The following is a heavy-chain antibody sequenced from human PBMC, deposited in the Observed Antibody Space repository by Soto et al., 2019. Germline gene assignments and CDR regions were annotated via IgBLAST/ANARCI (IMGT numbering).Heavy chain of an antibody. CDR2: IKSKTDGGTT. V-gene: IGHV3-15*01. D-gene: IGHD3-3*01. CDR1: GFTLSNAW. J-gene: IGHJ6*03. CDR3: TTDSGNSGYHNTYYYYYYYIDV. Sequence: EVQLVESGGGLVKPGGSLRRSCAASGFTLSNAWMSWVRQAPGKGLEWVGRIKSKTDGGTTDYAAPVKGRFTISRDDSKNTLFLQMNSLKTDDTAVYYCTTDSGNSGYHNTYYYYYYYIDVWGKGTTVTVSS.